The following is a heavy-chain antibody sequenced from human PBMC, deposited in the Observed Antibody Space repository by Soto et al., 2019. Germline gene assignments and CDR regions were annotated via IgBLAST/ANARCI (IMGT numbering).Heavy chain of an antibody. CDR1: GGDVTSSRYY. V-gene: IGHV4-39*01. CDR3: ATMEALNDCWSANYYFAY. Sequence: QLQLRESGPGLVRPSETLSLTCTVSGGDVTSSRYYWAWIRQTPGKGLEWIATIYYGGSTYYNASLKSRVTVSIDTCKYQFSLKMTSVTAADTAVYFCATMEALNDCWSANYYFAYWGQGTLVTVSS. CDR2: IYYGGST. D-gene: IGHD3-3*01. J-gene: IGHJ4*02.